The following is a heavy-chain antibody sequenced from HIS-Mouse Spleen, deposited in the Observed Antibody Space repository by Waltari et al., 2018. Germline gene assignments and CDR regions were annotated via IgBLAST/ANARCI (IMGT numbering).Heavy chain of an antibody. J-gene: IGHJ2*01. CDR3: AREIPYSSSWYDWYFDL. D-gene: IGHD6-13*01. Sequence: QLQLQESGPGLVKPSETLSLTGTVSGGSIRSSRYSWGWIRQPPGKGLEWIGSIYYSGSTYYNPSLKSRVTISVDTSKNQFSLKLSSVTAADTAVYYCAREIPYSSSWYDWYFDLWGRGTLVTVSS. V-gene: IGHV4-39*07. CDR1: GGSIRSSRYS. CDR2: IYYSGST.